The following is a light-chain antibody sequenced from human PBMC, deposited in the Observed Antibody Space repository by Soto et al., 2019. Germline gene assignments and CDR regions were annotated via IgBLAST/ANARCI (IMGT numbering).Light chain of an antibody. V-gene: IGKV1-5*01. Sequence: DIQMTQSPSTLSASVGDRVTITCRASQSISSWLAWYQQKPGKAPKLLIYDASSLESGVPSRFSGSGSGTDFTLTISSLQPEDFATYFCQQANSFPYTVGQGTKVDIK. J-gene: IGKJ2*01. CDR2: DAS. CDR1: QSISSW. CDR3: QQANSFPYT.